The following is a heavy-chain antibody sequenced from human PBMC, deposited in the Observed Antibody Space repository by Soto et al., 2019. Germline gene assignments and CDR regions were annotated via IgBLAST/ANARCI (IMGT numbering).Heavy chain of an antibody. V-gene: IGHV3-7*03. CDR2: IKFDGREK. CDR3: VKDGGYCSSSTCYSPRNHYFDS. J-gene: IGHJ4*02. D-gene: IGHD2-2*01. CDR1: GFIFSDYW. Sequence: PGGSLRLSCAASGFIFSDYWMSWVRQAPGKGPEWVANIKFDGREKQYGDSVRGRFTISRDNSRNSLFLQMNSLRAGDTAVYYCVKDGGYCSSSTCYSPRNHYFDSWGQGTLVTVSS.